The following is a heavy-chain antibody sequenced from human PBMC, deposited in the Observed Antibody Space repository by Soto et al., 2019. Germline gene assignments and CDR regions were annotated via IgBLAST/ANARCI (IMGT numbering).Heavy chain of an antibody. D-gene: IGHD1-26*01. V-gene: IGHV4-59*02. CDR3: ARGGLEPLTFDS. J-gene: IGHJ4*02. CDR2: ISYSGNT. Sequence: PSETLSLTCTVSDGSVSSYYWSWIRQPPGKGLEWIGYISYSGNTKYNPSLKSRVSISIDRSKNQFPLSLSSLTAADTAVYYCARGGLEPLTFDSWGQGTLVTVSS. CDR1: DGSVSSYY.